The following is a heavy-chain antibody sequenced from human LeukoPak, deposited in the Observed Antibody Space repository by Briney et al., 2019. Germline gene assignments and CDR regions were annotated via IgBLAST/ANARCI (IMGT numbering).Heavy chain of an antibody. J-gene: IGHJ6*02. CDR3: ARVSGYCSGGSCYGLPSHGMDV. V-gene: IGHV1-46*01. CDR1: GYTFPSYF. Sequence: GASVKVSCKASGYTFPSYFMHWVRQAPGQGLEWMGIINPSGGSTSYAQKFQGRVTMTRDTSTSTVYMELSSLRSEDTAVYYCARVSGYCSGGSCYGLPSHGMDVWGQGTTVTVSS. CDR2: INPSGGST. D-gene: IGHD2-15*01.